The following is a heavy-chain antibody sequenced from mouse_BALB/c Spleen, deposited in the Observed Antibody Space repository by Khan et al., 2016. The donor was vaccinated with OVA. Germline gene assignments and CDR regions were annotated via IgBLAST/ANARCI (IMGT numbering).Heavy chain of an antibody. V-gene: IGHV5-6-3*01. J-gene: IGHJ2*01. CDR1: RFTISSYG. CDR3: ERSAI. CDR2: IYCYGGSS. D-gene: IGHD2-12*01. Sequence: EVQLQESGGGIVQPGGFLKLFRAASRFTISSYGLSSVRQTPDKRPELVSTIYCYGGSSYHPDSVKRRFTISGDNAESTLYLQRRSLKSEDTAMYYCERSAIWGQGTTLTGSS.